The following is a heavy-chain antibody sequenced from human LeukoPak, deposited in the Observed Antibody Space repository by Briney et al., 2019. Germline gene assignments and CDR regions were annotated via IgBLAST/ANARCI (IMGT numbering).Heavy chain of an antibody. CDR3: VRDLT. CDR2: IYSDGTA. V-gene: IGHV3-53*01. Sequence: PGGSLRPSCAASGFNFSNNRMSWVRQAPGKGLEWVSVIYSDGTAYYADAVKGRITISKDNSKSTFYLQMKSLRADDTAVYYCVRDLTWGQGTLVTVSS. CDR1: GFNFSNNR. J-gene: IGHJ5*02.